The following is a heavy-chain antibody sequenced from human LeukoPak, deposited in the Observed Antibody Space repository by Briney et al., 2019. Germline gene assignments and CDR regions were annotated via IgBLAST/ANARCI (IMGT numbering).Heavy chain of an antibody. CDR3: ARITWELLGVGHYFDY. V-gene: IGHV3-7*01. CDR1: EFTFSSYW. Sequence: GGSLRLSCVGSEFTFSSYWMSWVRRAPGKRLEWGANIKQDGSERYYVDSVKGRFTISRDNARNSLYLQMNRLRVEDTAVYYCARITWELLGVGHYFDYWGQGTLVTVSS. J-gene: IGHJ4*02. D-gene: IGHD1-26*01. CDR2: IKQDGSER.